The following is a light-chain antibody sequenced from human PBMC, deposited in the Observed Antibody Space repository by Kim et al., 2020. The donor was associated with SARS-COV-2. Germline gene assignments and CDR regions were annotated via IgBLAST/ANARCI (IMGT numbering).Light chain of an antibody. V-gene: IGKV3-20*01. J-gene: IGKJ2*03. CDR2: GAS. Sequence: LSPGERATLTCGASQSVSSSCLAWYQQKPGQAPRLLIYGASSRATGIPDRFSGSGSGTDFTLTISRLEPEDFAVYYCQQYGSSSLSFGQGTKLEI. CDR1: QSVSSSC. CDR3: QQYGSSSLS.